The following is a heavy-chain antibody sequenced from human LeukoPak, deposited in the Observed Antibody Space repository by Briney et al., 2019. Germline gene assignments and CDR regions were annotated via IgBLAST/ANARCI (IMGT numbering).Heavy chain of an antibody. D-gene: IGHD3-22*01. J-gene: IGHJ4*02. Sequence: PGGSLRLSCAASGFTFSSYTMNWVRQAPGKGLEWVSVIYSGGSTYYADSVEGRFTISRDNSKNTLYLQMNSLRAEDTAVYYCARDRYYDSSGYSFDYWGQGTLVTVSS. CDR3: ARDRYYDSSGYSFDY. V-gene: IGHV3-53*01. CDR2: IYSGGST. CDR1: GFTFSSYT.